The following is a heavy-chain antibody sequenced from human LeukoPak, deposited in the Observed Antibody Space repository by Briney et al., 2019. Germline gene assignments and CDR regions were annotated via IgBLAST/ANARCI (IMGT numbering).Heavy chain of an antibody. J-gene: IGHJ4*02. CDR1: GITFSNYA. Sequence: PGGSLRLSCVASGITFSNYAVSWVRQAPEKGLDWVSVISGSAHKIRYADSVKGRFTISRDNSENTLYLQMNSLRAEDTAVYYCAKVMGYDSSGYINYWGQGTLVTVSS. CDR2: ISGSAHKI. CDR3: AKVMGYDSSGYINY. D-gene: IGHD3-22*01. V-gene: IGHV3-23*01.